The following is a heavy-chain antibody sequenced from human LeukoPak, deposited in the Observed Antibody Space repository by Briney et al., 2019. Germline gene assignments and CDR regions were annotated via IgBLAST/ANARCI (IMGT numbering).Heavy chain of an antibody. J-gene: IGHJ6*03. CDR3: ARTGRNFYFYYYMDV. CDR1: GGSISSSSYY. D-gene: IGHD1-7*01. CDR2: IYYSGST. V-gene: IGHV4-39*07. Sequence: SETLSLTCTVSGGSISSSSYYWGWIRQPPGKGLEWIGSIYYSGSTYYNPSLKSRVTISLDTSKNQFSLRLSSVTAADTALYYCARTGRNFYFYYYMDVWGKGTTVTVSS.